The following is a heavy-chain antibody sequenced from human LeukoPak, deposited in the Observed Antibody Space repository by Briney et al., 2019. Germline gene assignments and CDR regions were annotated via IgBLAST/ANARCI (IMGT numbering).Heavy chain of an antibody. D-gene: IGHD5-24*01. V-gene: IGHV4-59*01. CDR3: ARVGDGYNSIRGFDY. J-gene: IGHJ4*02. Sequence: SETLSLTCTVSGGSISSYSWSWIRQPPGKGLEWIGYIYYSGSTNYNPSLKSRVTISVDTFKNQFSLKLSSVTAADTAVYYCARVGDGYNSIRGFDYWGQGTLVTASS. CDR1: GGSISSYS. CDR2: IYYSGST.